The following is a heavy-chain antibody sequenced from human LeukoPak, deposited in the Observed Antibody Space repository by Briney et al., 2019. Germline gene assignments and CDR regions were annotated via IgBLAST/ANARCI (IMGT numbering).Heavy chain of an antibody. CDR2: IIPIFGTA. Sequence: SVKVSCKASGGTFISYAISWVRQAPGQGLEWMGGIIPIFGTANYAQKFQGRVTITADESTSTAYMELSSLRSEDTAVYYCARGPLGSYDSSGYYPIGYYYYGMDVWGQGTTVTVSS. CDR1: GGTFISYA. CDR3: ARGPLGSYDSSGYYPIGYYYYGMDV. J-gene: IGHJ6*02. V-gene: IGHV1-69*01. D-gene: IGHD3-22*01.